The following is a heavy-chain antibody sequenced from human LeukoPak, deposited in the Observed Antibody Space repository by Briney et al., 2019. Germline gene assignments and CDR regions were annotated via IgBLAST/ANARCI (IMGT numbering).Heavy chain of an antibody. V-gene: IGHV3-30*02. CDR1: GFTFSSYG. CDR2: IRYDGSNK. CDR3: AKASVATMAGFDY. J-gene: IGHJ4*02. Sequence: QAGGSLRLSCAASGFTFSSYGMHWVRQAPGKGLEWVAFIRYDGSNKYYADSVKGRFTISRDNSKNTLYLQMNSLRAEDTAVYYCAKASVATMAGFDYWGQGTLVTVSS. D-gene: IGHD5-12*01.